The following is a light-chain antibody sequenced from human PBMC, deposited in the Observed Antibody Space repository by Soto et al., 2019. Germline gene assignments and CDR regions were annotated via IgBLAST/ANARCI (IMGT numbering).Light chain of an antibody. Sequence: DIQMTQSPSTLPASVGDRVTITCRASQTISHWLAWYQQKPGKVPKLLISKASSLESGVPSRFSGSVSGTEFTITISSLQPDDFATYYCQQYNFYWTFGQGTKVEIK. CDR3: QQYNFYWT. CDR1: QTISHW. V-gene: IGKV1-5*03. J-gene: IGKJ1*01. CDR2: KAS.